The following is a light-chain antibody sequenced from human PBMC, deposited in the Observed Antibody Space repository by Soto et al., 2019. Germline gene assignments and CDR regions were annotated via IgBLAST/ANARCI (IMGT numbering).Light chain of an antibody. CDR2: GAS. CDR3: QQYHNWPRT. J-gene: IGKJ3*01. V-gene: IGKV3-15*01. Sequence: EIVMTQSPATLSVSPGERATLSCRASQSVSSKLGWYQQKPGQAPRLLIYGASIRATGIPARFSGSGSGTEFTLTISSLQSEDFAVYYCQQYHNWPRTFGPGTKVDIK. CDR1: QSVSSK.